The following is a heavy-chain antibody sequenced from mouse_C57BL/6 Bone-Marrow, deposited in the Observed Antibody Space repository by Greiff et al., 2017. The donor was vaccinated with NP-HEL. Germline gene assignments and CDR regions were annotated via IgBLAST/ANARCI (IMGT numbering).Heavy chain of an antibody. Sequence: VMLVESGGGLVKPGGSLKLSCAASGFTFSSYTMSWVRQTPAKRLAWVATISGGGGNTYYPDSVKGRFTIARDNAKNTLYLQMSRLRSEDTALYDCARRGYGYYYAMDYWGQGTSVTVSS. D-gene: IGHD1-1*01. CDR1: GFTFSSYT. V-gene: IGHV5-9*01. CDR3: ARRGYGYYYAMDY. J-gene: IGHJ4*01. CDR2: ISGGGGNT.